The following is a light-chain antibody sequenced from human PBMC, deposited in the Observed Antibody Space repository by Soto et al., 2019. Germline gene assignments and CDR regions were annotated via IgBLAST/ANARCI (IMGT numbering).Light chain of an antibody. CDR1: QSVSSSY. J-gene: IGKJ5*01. V-gene: IGKV3-20*01. CDR3: QQYGSSPPIT. Sequence: EIVLTQSPGTLSLSPGERATLCCRASQSVSSSYLAWYQQKPGQAPRLLIYGASSRATGIPDRFSGSGSGTDFTLTISRLEPEDFAVYYCQQYGSSPPITFGHGTRLEIK. CDR2: GAS.